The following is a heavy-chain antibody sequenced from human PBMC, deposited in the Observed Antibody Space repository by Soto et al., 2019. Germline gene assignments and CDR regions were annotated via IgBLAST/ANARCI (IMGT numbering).Heavy chain of an antibody. D-gene: IGHD3-16*01. CDR1: GFKFSNYA. J-gene: IGHJ4*02. Sequence: GGSLRLSCAASGFKFSNYAMSWVRQAPGKGLEWVSLSATGGGTYYADSVKGRFTISRDNSHNTLYLQVHSLTAEDTAVYYCAKDRRAGGNSAFYFDFWGQGAQVTVSS. V-gene: IGHV3-23*01. CDR3: AKDRRAGGNSAFYFDF. CDR2: SATGGGT.